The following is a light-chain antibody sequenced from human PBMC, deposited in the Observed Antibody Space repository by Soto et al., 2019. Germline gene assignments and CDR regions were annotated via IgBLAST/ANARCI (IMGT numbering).Light chain of an antibody. J-gene: IGLJ2*01. CDR2: RNN. V-gene: IGLV1-47*01. CDR1: SSNIGSNY. CDR3: AAWDDSLSGVV. Sequence: QAEVTQPPSASGTPGQRVTISCSGSSSNIGSNYVYWYQQLPGTAPKLLIYRNNQRPSGVPDRFSGSKSGTSAPLAISGLRSEDEADYYCAAWDDSLSGVVFGGGTKLTVL.